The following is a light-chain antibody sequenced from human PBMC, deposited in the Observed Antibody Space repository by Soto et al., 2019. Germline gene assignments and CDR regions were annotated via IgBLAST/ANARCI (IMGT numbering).Light chain of an antibody. CDR2: DAS. CDR3: QQRSNWPSRYT. V-gene: IGKV3-11*01. Sequence: EIVLTQSPATLSLSPGARATLSCRASQSVSSYLAWYQQKPGQAPRLLIYDASNRATGIPARFSGSASETHFTLTISSLEPEDFAVYYCQQRSNWPSRYTFGHGTKLEIK. CDR1: QSVSSY. J-gene: IGKJ2*01.